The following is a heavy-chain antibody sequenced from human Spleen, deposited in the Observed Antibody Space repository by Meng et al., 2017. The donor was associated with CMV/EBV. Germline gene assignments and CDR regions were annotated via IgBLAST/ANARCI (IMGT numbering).Heavy chain of an antibody. J-gene: IGHJ2*01. CDR1: DSVSSNSAA. D-gene: IGHD7-27*01. V-gene: IGHV6-1*01. Sequence: DSVSSNSAAWNWIRQSPSRGLEWLGRTYYRSKWYNDYAVSVKSRITINPDTSKNQFSLQLNSVTPEDTAVHYCARDQGWGSSWYFDLWGRGTLVTVSS. CDR2: TYYRSKWYN. CDR3: ARDQGWGSSWYFDL.